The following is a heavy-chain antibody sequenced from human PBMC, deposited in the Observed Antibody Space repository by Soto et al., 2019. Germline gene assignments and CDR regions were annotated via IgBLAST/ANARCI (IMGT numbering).Heavy chain of an antibody. Sequence: LSLTCTVSGGSISSSSYYWGWIRQPPGKGLEWIGSIYYSGSTYYNPSLKSRVTISVDTSKDQFSLKLSSVTAADTAVYYCARHSAISIVLMAPDYWGQGTLVTVSS. CDR1: GGSISSSSYY. V-gene: IGHV4-39*01. D-gene: IGHD2-8*01. CDR2: IYYSGST. CDR3: ARHSAISIVLMAPDY. J-gene: IGHJ4*02.